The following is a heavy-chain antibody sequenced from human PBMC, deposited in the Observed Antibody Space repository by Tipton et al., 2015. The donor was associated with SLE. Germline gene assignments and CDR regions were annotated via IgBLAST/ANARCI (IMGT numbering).Heavy chain of an antibody. D-gene: IGHD1-26*01. CDR2: IYNSGST. V-gene: IGHV4-4*07. CDR3: ARELYSGSYSV. J-gene: IGHJ4*02. Sequence: TLSLTCTVSGGSISSYYWSWIRQPAGGGLEWIGRIYNSGSTNYNPSLMSRVTMSVDTSKNQFSLRLRSATAADTAFYYCARELYSGSYSVWGQGTLVTVFS. CDR1: GGSISSYY.